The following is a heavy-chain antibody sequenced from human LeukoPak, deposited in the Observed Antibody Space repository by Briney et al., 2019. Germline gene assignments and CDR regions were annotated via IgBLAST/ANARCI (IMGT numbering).Heavy chain of an antibody. CDR3: AKGDILTGPFDY. CDR1: GFTFDDYA. J-gene: IGHJ4*02. CDR2: ISWDGGST. D-gene: IGHD3-9*01. V-gene: IGHV3-43D*03. Sequence: PGGSLRLSCAASGFTFDDYAMHWVRQAPGKGLEWVSLISWDGGSTYYADSVKGRFTISRDNSKNSLYLQMNSLRAEDTALYYCAKGDILTGPFDYWGQGTLVNVSS.